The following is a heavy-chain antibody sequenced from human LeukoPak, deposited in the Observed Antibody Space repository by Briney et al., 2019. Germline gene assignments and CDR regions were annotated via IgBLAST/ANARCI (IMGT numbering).Heavy chain of an antibody. D-gene: IGHD2-2*02. Sequence: SETLSLTCTVSGGSISSSSYYWGWIRQPPGKGLEWIGYIYYSGSTNYNPSLKSRVTISVDTSKNQFSLKLSSVTAADTAVYYCARGSRCSSTSCYMGYAFDIWGQGTMVTVSS. CDR1: GGSISSSSYY. CDR3: ARGSRCSSTSCYMGYAFDI. CDR2: IYYSGST. J-gene: IGHJ3*02. V-gene: IGHV4-61*05.